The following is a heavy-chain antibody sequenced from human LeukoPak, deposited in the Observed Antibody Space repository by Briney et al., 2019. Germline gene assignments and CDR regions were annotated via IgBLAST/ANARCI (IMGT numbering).Heavy chain of an antibody. CDR2: INHSGST. J-gene: IGHJ4*02. CDR3: ARVPRAGYFDY. V-gene: IGHV4-34*01. Sequence: SETLSLTCAVYGGSFSGYYWSWIRQPPGKGLEWIGEINHSGSTNYNPSLKSRVTISVDTSKNQFSLKLSSVTAADTAVYYCARVPRAGYFDYWGQGTLVTVSS. CDR1: GGSFSGYY.